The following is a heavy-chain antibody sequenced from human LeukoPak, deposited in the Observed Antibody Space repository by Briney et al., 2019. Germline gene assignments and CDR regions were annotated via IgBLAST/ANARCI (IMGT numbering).Heavy chain of an antibody. J-gene: IGHJ6*02. CDR3: ARCRGDYYYGMDV. CDR1: GGSINSNY. CDR2: ISNSGSS. V-gene: IGHV4-59*01. D-gene: IGHD1-26*01. Sequence: SETLSLTCTVSGGSINSNYLSWIRQPPGKGLEWIGYISNSGSSNYNPSLKSRVVMSVDTSKAQFSLKLTSVTAADTAVYYCARCRGDYYYGMDVWGQGTTVTVSS.